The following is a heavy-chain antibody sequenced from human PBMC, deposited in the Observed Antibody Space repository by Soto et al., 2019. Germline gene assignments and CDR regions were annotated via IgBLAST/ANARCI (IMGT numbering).Heavy chain of an antibody. CDR3: ARADIVVVPAAGNYYYYMDV. V-gene: IGHV4-4*02. CDR1: SGSISSSNW. J-gene: IGHJ6*03. CDR2: IYHSGST. Sequence: QVQLPESGPGLVKPSGTLSLTCAVSSGSISSSNWWSWVRQPPGKGLEWIGEIYHSGSTNYNPSLKSRVTISVDKSKNQFSLKLSSVTAADTAVYYCARADIVVVPAAGNYYYYMDVWGKGTTVTVSS. D-gene: IGHD2-2*01.